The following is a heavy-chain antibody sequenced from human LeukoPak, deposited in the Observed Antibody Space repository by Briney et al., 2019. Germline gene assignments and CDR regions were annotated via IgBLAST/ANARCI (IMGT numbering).Heavy chain of an antibody. V-gene: IGHV4-59*01. Sequence: PSETLSLTCTVSGGSITSYHWSWIRQPPGKGLEWIGSIYYSGSTNYSPSLKSRVTISIDTSKNQFSLKLTSVTAADTAVYYCARGFADSSGYLLSYFDYWGQGTLVTVSS. CDR1: GGSITSYH. CDR2: IYYSGST. J-gene: IGHJ4*02. D-gene: IGHD3-22*01. CDR3: ARGFADSSGYLLSYFDY.